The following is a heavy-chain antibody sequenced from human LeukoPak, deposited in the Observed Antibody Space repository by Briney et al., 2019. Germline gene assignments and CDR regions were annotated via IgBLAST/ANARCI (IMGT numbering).Heavy chain of an antibody. CDR2: IKSKTDGGTT. CDR3: TTLRLDIVVVVAAYYFGY. D-gene: IGHD2-15*01. V-gene: IGHV3-15*01. J-gene: IGHJ4*02. CDR1: GFTFSNAW. Sequence: GGSLRLSCAASGFTFSNAWMSWVRQAPGKGLEWVGRIKSKTDGGTTDYAAPVKGRFTISRDDSKNTLYLQMNSLKTEDTAVYYCTTLRLDIVVVVAAYYFGYWGQGTLVTVSS.